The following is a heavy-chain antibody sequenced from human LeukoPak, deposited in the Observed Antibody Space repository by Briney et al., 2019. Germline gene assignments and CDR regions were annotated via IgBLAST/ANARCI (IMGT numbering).Heavy chain of an antibody. J-gene: IGHJ4*02. D-gene: IGHD3-22*01. V-gene: IGHV1-24*01. CDR3: ATWYYYDSSDYYLADY. CDR2: FDPKDGET. Sequence: GASVKVSCKVSGYTLTELSMHWVRQAPGKGLEWMGSFDPKDGETIYAQKFQGRVTMTEDTSTDTAYMELSSLRSEDTAVYYCATWYYYDSSDYYLADYWGQGTLVTVSS. CDR1: GYTLTELS.